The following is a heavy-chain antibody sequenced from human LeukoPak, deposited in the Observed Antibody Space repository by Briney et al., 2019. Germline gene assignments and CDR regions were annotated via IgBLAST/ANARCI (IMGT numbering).Heavy chain of an antibody. CDR3: ARDGSAWFDY. D-gene: IGHD6-25*01. J-gene: IGHJ5*01. Sequence: GGSLRLSCAASGFTFSSDEMNWVRQAPGKGLEWVSYISSSGSTTFYADSVKGRFTISRDNAKNSLFLQMNSLRAEDTAVYYCARDGSAWFDYWGQGALVTVSS. CDR2: ISSSGSTT. V-gene: IGHV3-48*03. CDR1: GFTFSSDE.